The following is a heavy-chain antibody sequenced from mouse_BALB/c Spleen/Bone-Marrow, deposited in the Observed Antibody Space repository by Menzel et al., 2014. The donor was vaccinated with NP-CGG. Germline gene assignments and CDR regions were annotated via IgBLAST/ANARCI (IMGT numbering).Heavy chain of an antibody. CDR3: SRGEDYGGYAMDH. J-gene: IGHJ4*01. CDR1: GFTFSNFG. Sequence: EVKLVESGGGLVQPGGSRKLSCAASGFTFSNFGMHWVRQAPEKGLEWVAYISGGSSSIYYGDTVKGRFTISRDNPKNTLFLKKTSLRSEDTAIYFCSRGEDYGGYAMDHWGQGTSITVSS. V-gene: IGHV5-17*02. D-gene: IGHD2-4*01. CDR2: ISGGSSSI.